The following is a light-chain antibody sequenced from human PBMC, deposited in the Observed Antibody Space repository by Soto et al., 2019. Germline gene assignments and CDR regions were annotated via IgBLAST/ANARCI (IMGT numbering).Light chain of an antibody. CDR1: SSNIGSNT. V-gene: IGLV1-44*01. J-gene: IGLJ1*01. CDR3: SAWDDSMSGQV. Sequence: QSVLTQPPSASGTPGQTVTISCSGSSSNIGSNTVHWYQQLPGTAPTLLIYSNNQRPSGVPDRVSGSKSVTSASLAISGLRSQDEAEYYCSAWDDSMSGQVFGTGTKLTVL. CDR2: SNN.